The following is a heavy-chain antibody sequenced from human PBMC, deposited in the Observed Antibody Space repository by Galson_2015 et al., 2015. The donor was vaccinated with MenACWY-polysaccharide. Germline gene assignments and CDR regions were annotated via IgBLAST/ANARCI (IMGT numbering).Heavy chain of an antibody. CDR2: ISSSGGST. J-gene: IGHJ4*02. D-gene: IGHD5-18*01. Sequence: SLRLSCAATGFTFSSYVMSWVRQAPGKGLEWVSAISSSGGSTHYAESVKGRFTISRDSSKNTLYLQMNSLRPEDTAVYYCVKGGPRGYSDGDWDYWGQGTLVTVSS. CDR1: GFTFSSYV. V-gene: IGHV3-23*01. CDR3: VKGGPRGYSDGDWDY.